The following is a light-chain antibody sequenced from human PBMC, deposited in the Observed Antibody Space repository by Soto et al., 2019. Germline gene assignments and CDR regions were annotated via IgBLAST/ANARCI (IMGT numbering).Light chain of an antibody. V-gene: IGLV1-47*01. CDR2: RNN. J-gene: IGLJ1*01. CDR3: AAWDDSLLYV. Sequence: QSVLTQPPSASGTPGQRVTISCSGSSSNIGSNYVYWYQQLPGTAPKLLIYRNNQRPSGVPDRFSGSKSGTSASLAISGRRSEDGADYYCAAWDDSLLYVFGTGTKLTVL. CDR1: SSNIGSNY.